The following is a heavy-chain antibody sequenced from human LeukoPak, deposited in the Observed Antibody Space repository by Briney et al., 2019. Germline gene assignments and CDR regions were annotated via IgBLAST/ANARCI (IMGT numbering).Heavy chain of an antibody. V-gene: IGHV4-4*07. CDR2: IYTSGTT. CDR3: ARDRGPVTAFFDY. J-gene: IGHJ4*02. Sequence: SETLSLTCSLSGGSLNTYYWSWIRQPAGKGLEWLGRIYTSGTTKYNPSLEGRVTMSVDTSKNQFSLKLTSVTAADTAVYYCARDRGPVTAFFDYWSQGTLVTVSS. CDR1: GGSLNTYY. D-gene: IGHD1-20*01.